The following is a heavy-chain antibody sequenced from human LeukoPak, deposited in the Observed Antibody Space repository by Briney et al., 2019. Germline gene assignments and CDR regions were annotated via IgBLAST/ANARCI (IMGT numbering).Heavy chain of an antibody. D-gene: IGHD4-17*01. CDR2: IYHSGST. CDR1: GGSISSSNW. CDR3: ARASTTVWAFDI. V-gene: IGHV4-4*02. J-gene: IGHJ3*02. Sequence: SETLSLTCAVSGGSISSSNWWSWVRLPPGKGLEWIGEIYHSGSTNYNPSLKSRVTISVDKSKNQFSLKLSSVTAADTAVYYCARASTTVWAFDIWGPGTIVTVSS.